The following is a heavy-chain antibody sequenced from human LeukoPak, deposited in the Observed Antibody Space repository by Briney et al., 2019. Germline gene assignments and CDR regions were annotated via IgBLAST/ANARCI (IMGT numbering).Heavy chain of an antibody. J-gene: IGHJ4*02. V-gene: IGHV3-48*02. CDR2: ISSSGTTI. CDR3: ARDGRFDY. CDR1: GFTFIIYN. Sequence: GGSLRLSCTASGFTFIIYNMNWVGQAPGKGPEWVSYISSSGTTIYYADSVKGRFTISRDNAKNSLYLQMNSLRDEDTAVYYCARDGRFDYWGQGTLVTVSS.